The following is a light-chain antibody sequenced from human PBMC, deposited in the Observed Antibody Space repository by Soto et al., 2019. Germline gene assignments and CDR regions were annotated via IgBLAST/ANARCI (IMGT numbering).Light chain of an antibody. Sequence: EIVMTQSPATLSVSPGERATLSCRASQSVGSNLAWYQQRPGQAPRLLIYGASTRATGVPARFSGSGSGTEFTLTISSLQSEDFGIYFCQQYNNWPPGRTFGQGTKVEIK. CDR2: GAS. V-gene: IGKV3-15*01. CDR1: QSVGSN. CDR3: QQYNNWPPGRT. J-gene: IGKJ1*01.